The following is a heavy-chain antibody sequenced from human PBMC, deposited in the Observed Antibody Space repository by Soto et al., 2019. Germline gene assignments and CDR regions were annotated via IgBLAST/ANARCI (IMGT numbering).Heavy chain of an antibody. Sequence: PGGSLRLSCAASGFTFSSYAMSWVRQAPGKGLEWVSAISGSGGSTYYADSVKGRFTISRDNSKNTLYLQMNSLRAEDTAVYCCAKDRGFSSPARAYYYYYGMDVWGQGTTVTVSS. V-gene: IGHV3-23*01. J-gene: IGHJ6*02. D-gene: IGHD6-6*01. CDR3: AKDRGFSSPARAYYYYYGMDV. CDR1: GFTFSSYA. CDR2: ISGSGGST.